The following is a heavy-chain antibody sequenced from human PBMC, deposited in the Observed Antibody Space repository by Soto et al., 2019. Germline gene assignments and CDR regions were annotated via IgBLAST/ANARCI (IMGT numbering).Heavy chain of an antibody. Sequence: GGSLRLSCAASGFTFSSYGMHWVRQAPGKGLEWVAVIWYDGSNKYYADSVKGRFTISRGNSKNTLYLQMNSLRAEDTSVYYCEKDGESMNDWFAPWGQGTLVTVSS. CDR2: IWYDGSNK. CDR3: EKDGESMNDWFAP. CDR1: GFTFSSYG. J-gene: IGHJ5*02. D-gene: IGHD6-6*01. V-gene: IGHV3-33*06.